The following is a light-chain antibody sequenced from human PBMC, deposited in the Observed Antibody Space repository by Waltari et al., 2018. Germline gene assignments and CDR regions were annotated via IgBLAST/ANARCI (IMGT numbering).Light chain of an antibody. Sequence: QSVLTQPPSVSAAPGQRVTISCSGGSSNIGNNYVSWYRQFPGTAPKLLIYEISGRPSGFPGRSPGSKSGTSATLDITGLQAGDEADYYCGTCDSSLSGAVFGGGTHLTVL. CDR1: SSNIGNNY. CDR2: EIS. CDR3: GTCDSSLSGAV. J-gene: IGLJ7*01. V-gene: IGLV1-51*02.